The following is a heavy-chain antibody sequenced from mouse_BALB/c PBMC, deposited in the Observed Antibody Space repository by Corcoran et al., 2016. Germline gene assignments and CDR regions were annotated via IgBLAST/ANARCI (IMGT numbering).Heavy chain of an antibody. D-gene: IGHD3-1*01. CDR2: INPYNDGT. J-gene: IGHJ4*01. V-gene: IGHV1S136*01. Sequence: EVQLQQSGPELVKPGASVKMSCKASGYTFTSYVMHWVKQKPGQGLEWIGYINPYNDGTKYNEKFKGKATLTSDKSSSTAYMELSSLTSEDSAVYYCARTGSSGLYYYAMDYWGQGTSVTVSS. CDR1: GYTFTSYV. CDR3: ARTGSSGLYYYAMDY.